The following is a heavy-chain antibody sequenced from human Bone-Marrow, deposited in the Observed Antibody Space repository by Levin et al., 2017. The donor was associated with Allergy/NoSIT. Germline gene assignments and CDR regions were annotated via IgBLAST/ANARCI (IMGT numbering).Heavy chain of an antibody. Sequence: GGSLRLSCAASGFTFSSYGMHWVRQAPGKGLEWVAVIWYDGSNKYYADSVKGRFTISRDNSKNTLYLQMNSLRAEDTAVYYCARGAQRAMALFDYWGQGTLVTVSS. CDR1: GFTFSSYG. D-gene: IGHD5-18*01. J-gene: IGHJ4*02. CDR2: IWYDGSNK. V-gene: IGHV3-33*01. CDR3: ARGAQRAMALFDY.